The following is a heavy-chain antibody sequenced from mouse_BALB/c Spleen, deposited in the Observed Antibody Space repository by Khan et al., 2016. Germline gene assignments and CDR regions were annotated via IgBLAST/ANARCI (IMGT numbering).Heavy chain of an antibody. CDR2: ISSGGGST. CDR3: SRHDYGSSFGY. CDR1: GFAFSSYD. D-gene: IGHD1-1*01. Sequence: EVELVESGGGLVKPGGSLKLSCAASGFAFSSYDVSWVRQTPEKRLEWVTYISSGGGSTYYPDTVKGRFTISRDNAKNPLYLQMSSLKSEDTALYYCSRHDYGSSFGYWGQGTLVTVSA. J-gene: IGHJ3*01. V-gene: IGHV5-12-1*01.